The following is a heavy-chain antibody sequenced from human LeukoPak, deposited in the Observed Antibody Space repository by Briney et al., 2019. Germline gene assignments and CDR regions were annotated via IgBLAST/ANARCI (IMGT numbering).Heavy chain of an antibody. CDR2: ISSSSITI. Sequence: PGGSLRLSCAASGFTFSSYSMNWVRQAPGKGLEWLSYISSSSITIYYADSVKGRFTISRDNAKNSLYLRMNSLRAEDTAVYYCARDGYGDYFTPNWFDPWGQGTLVTVSS. D-gene: IGHD4-17*01. V-gene: IGHV3-48*04. CDR3: ARDGYGDYFTPNWFDP. CDR1: GFTFSSYS. J-gene: IGHJ5*02.